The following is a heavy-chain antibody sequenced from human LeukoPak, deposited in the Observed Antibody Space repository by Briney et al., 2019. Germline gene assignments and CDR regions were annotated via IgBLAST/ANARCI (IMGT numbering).Heavy chain of an antibody. Sequence: GESLKIPCKASGYSLTSYWIGWVRQMPGKGLEWMGIIYPDDSDTRYSPSFQGQVTISADKSISTAYMQWSSLKASDTAMYYCARQVSSSGWFDHWGQGTLVTVSS. J-gene: IGHJ5*02. CDR2: IYPDDSDT. CDR1: GYSLTSYW. CDR3: ARQVSSSGWFDH. V-gene: IGHV5-51*01. D-gene: IGHD6-6*01.